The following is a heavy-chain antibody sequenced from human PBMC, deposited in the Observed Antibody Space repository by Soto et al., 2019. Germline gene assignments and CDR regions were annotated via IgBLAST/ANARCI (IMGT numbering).Heavy chain of an antibody. D-gene: IGHD2-2*01. CDR2: ISGSGGST. J-gene: IGHJ4*02. V-gene: IGHV3-23*01. Sequence: PGGSLRLSCAASGFTFSSYAMSWVRQAPGKGLEWVSAISGSGGSTYYADSVKGRFTISRDNSKNTLYLQMNSLRAEDTAVYYCAKELPIVVVPAAMFDYWGQGTLVTVSS. CDR3: AKELPIVVVPAAMFDY. CDR1: GFTFSSYA.